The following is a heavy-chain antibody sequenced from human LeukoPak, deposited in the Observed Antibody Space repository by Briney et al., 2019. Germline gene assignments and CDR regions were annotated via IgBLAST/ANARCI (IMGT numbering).Heavy chain of an antibody. V-gene: IGHV1-69*04. Sequence: GASVKVSCKASGYTFTGYYMHWVRQAPGQGLEWMGRIIPILGIANYAQKFQGRVTITADKSTSTACMELSSLRSEDTAVYYCARGGIAAFDYWGQGTLVTVSS. CDR1: GYTFTGYY. CDR3: ARGGIAAFDY. J-gene: IGHJ4*02. D-gene: IGHD6-13*01. CDR2: IIPILGIA.